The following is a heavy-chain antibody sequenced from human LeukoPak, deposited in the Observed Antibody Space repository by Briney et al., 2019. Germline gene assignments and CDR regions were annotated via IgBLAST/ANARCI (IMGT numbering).Heavy chain of an antibody. CDR2: ISSISSYI. CDR1: GFTFSSYS. Sequence: PGGSLRLSCAASGFTFSSYSMNWVRQAPGKGLEWVSSISSISSYIYYADSVKGRFTISRDNAKNSLYLQMNSLRAEDTAVYYCARDRSDIVVVPAATGGDPIDYWGQGTLVTVSS. J-gene: IGHJ4*02. CDR3: ARDRSDIVVVPAATGGDPIDY. D-gene: IGHD2-2*01. V-gene: IGHV3-21*01.